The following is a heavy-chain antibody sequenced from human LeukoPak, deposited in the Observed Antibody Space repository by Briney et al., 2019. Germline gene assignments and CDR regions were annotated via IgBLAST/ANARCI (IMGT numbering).Heavy chain of an antibody. CDR3: ARAGDYVWGSYRL. J-gene: IGHJ4*02. CDR1: GGSISNYY. Sequence: SETLSLTCTVSGGSISNYYWSWIRQPAGKGLEWIGRIYTSGSTNYNPSLKSRVTISVDTSKNQFSLKLSSVTAADTAVCYCARAGDYVWGSYRLWGQGTLVTVSS. V-gene: IGHV4-4*07. D-gene: IGHD3-16*02. CDR2: IYTSGST.